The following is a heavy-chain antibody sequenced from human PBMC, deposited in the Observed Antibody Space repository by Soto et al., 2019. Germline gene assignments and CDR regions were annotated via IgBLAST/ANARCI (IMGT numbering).Heavy chain of an antibody. J-gene: IGHJ2*01. CDR1: GFTFSIYA. D-gene: IGHD4-17*01. Sequence: EVQLLESGGGLVQPGGSLRLSCAASGFTFSIYAMNWVRQAPGKGLEWVSVISGSGGSTYYADSVKGRFTISRDNSKYTLYLQMNSLRAEDTAVYYCARRTVGWYFDLWGRGTLVTVSS. CDR2: ISGSGGST. V-gene: IGHV3-23*01. CDR3: ARRTVGWYFDL.